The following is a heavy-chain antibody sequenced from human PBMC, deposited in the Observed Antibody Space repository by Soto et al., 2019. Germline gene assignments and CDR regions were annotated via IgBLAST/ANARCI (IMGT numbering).Heavy chain of an antibody. CDR2: IYPGDSET. D-gene: IGHD3-16*01. V-gene: IGHV5-51*01. Sequence: GESLKISWNGAGYTFSTYWIAWVRQMSGKGLEWMGIIYPGDSETRYSPSFDGQVTISVDNSLTTAYLQWASLRASDTAMYYCAICGTNDHAFDYWGQGTLVTVSS. CDR3: AICGTNDHAFDY. J-gene: IGHJ5*01. CDR1: GYTFSTYW.